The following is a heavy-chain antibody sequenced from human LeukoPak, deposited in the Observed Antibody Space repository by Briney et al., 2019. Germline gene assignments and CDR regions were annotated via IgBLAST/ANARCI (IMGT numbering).Heavy chain of an antibody. J-gene: IGHJ3*02. CDR2: IYYSGST. D-gene: IGHD2-15*01. Sequence: SQTLSLTCTVSGGSISSGDYYRSWIRQPPGKGLEWIGYIYYSGSTYYNPSLKSRVTISVDTSKNQFSLKLSSVTAADTAVYYCAKLSVGILFHAFDIWGQGTMVTVSS. CDR3: AKLSVGILFHAFDI. V-gene: IGHV4-30-4*01. CDR1: GGSISSGDYY.